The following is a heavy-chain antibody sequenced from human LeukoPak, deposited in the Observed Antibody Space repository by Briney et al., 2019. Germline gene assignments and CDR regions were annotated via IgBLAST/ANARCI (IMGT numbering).Heavy chain of an antibody. V-gene: IGHV3-23*01. Sequence: PGGSLRLSCVVSGFTFSSYAMSWVRQAPGKGLEWVSAISGSGGSTYYADSVKGRFTISRDNSKNTLYLQMNSLRAEDTAVYYCAKYGMIVVVLDYWGQGTLVTVSS. CDR2: ISGSGGST. J-gene: IGHJ4*02. CDR3: AKYGMIVVVLDY. CDR1: GFTFSSYA. D-gene: IGHD3-22*01.